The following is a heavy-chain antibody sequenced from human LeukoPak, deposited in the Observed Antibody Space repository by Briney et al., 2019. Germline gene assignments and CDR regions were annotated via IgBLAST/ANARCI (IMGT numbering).Heavy chain of an antibody. CDR1: GDSISTTYY. J-gene: IGHJ4*02. D-gene: IGHD6-13*01. CDR2: IHYNGTT. Sequence: PSQTLSLTCTVSGDSISTTYYWAWIRQPPGKGLEWIGSIHYNGTTYYNLSLKGRVTISTVTPRKQFSLKLSSVTAADTAVYYCARDINISWFYKWGQGTLVTVSS. CDR3: ARDINISWFYK. V-gene: IGHV4-39*07.